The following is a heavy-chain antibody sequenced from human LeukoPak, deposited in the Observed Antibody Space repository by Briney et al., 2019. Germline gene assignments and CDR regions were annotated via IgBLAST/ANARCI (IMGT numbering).Heavy chain of an antibody. J-gene: IGHJ4*02. Sequence: SQTLSLTCTVSGDSISSGSYYWSWIRQPAGRGLEWIGRIYTTGSTNYNPSLKSRVTITVDPSKNQFSLKLSSVTAADTAVYYCAREPGQLDYWGQGTLVTVSS. CDR1: GDSISSGSYY. D-gene: IGHD1-1*01. CDR3: AREPGQLDY. V-gene: IGHV4-61*02. CDR2: IYTTGST.